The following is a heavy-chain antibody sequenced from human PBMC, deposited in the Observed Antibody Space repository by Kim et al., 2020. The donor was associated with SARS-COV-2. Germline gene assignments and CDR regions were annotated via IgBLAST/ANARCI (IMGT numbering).Heavy chain of an antibody. CDR2: INHSGST. CDR3: ARGIQLWLTYFDY. CDR1: GGSFSGYY. D-gene: IGHD5-18*01. Sequence: SETLSLTCAVYGGSFSGYYWSWIRQPPGKGLEWIGEINHSGSTNYNPSLKSRVTISVDTSKNQFSLKLSSVTAADTAVYYCARGIQLWLTYFDYWGQGTLVTVSS. J-gene: IGHJ4*02. V-gene: IGHV4-34*01.